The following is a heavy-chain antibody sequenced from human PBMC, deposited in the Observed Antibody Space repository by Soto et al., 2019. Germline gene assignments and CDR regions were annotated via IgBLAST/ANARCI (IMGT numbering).Heavy chain of an antibody. V-gene: IGHV3-30-3*01. CDR3: ARDSRESCDL. J-gene: IGHJ2*01. CDR1: GFTFSSYA. Sequence: QVQLVESGGGVVQPGRSLGLSCAASGFTFSSYAMHWVRQAPGKGLEWVAVISYDGSNKYYAHSVKGRFTISRDNSKNTLYLQMNSMRAEDTAVYYCARDSRESCDLWGRGTLVTVSS. CDR2: ISYDGSNK. D-gene: IGHD2-15*01.